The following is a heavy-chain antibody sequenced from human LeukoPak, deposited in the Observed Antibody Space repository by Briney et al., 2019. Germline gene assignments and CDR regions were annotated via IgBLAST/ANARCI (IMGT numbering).Heavy chain of an antibody. D-gene: IGHD3-16*02. J-gene: IGHJ4*02. CDR1: GGSISSSSYY. V-gene: IGHV4-39*02. CDR2: IYYSGST. CDR3: ARERYQLSYYFDY. Sequence: SETLSLTCTVSGGSISSSSYYWGWIRQPPGKGLEWIGSIYYSGSTYYNPSLKSRVTISVDTSKNQFSLKLSSVTAADTAVYYCARERYQLSYYFDYWGQGTLVTVSS.